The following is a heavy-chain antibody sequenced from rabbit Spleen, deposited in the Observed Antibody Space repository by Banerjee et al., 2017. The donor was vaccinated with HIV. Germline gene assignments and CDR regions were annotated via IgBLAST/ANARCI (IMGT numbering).Heavy chain of an antibody. Sequence: QEQLVESGGGLVKPEGSLTLACKASGFSFSSSYYMYWVRQAPGKGLEWIGCIYSSNIITWYATWAKGRVTISKTSSTTVTLQMTSLTAADTATYFCARDTASSFSSYGMDLWGQGTLVTVS. CDR1: GFSFSSSYY. D-gene: IGHD8-1*01. CDR3: ARDTASSFSSYGMDL. V-gene: IGHV1S45*01. J-gene: IGHJ3*01. CDR2: IYSSNIIT.